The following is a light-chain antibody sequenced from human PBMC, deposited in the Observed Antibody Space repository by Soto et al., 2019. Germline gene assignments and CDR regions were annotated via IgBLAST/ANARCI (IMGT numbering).Light chain of an antibody. CDR3: SSYSSSNTYVV. Sequence: QSALTQPASVSGSPGQSITISCTGTSSDIGGYRYVSWYQQHPGKAPKLMISEISNRPSGVPHRFSGSKSGNTASLTISGLQAEDEADYYCSSYSSSNTYVVFGGGTKLTVL. CDR1: SSDIGGYRY. V-gene: IGLV2-14*01. CDR2: EIS. J-gene: IGLJ2*01.